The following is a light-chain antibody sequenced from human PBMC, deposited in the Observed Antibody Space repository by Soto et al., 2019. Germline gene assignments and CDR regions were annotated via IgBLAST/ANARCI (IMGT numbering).Light chain of an antibody. CDR3: SSYAGSNIYV. CDR1: SSDIGGYNF. J-gene: IGLJ1*01. CDR2: EIT. Sequence: QSALTQPPSASGSPGQSVTISCTGTSSDIGGYNFVSWYQHHPGKAPKLMIYEITKRPSGVPARFSGSKSGNTASLTVSGLQAEYEAVYYCSSYAGSNIYVFGTCTKVTVL. V-gene: IGLV2-8*01.